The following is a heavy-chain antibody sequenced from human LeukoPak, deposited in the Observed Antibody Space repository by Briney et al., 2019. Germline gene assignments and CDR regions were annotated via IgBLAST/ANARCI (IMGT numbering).Heavy chain of an antibody. CDR2: IKQDGSEK. CDR1: GFTFSSYW. V-gene: IGHV3-7*01. D-gene: IGHD2-21*02. Sequence: GGSLRLSCADSGFTFSSYWMSWVRQAPGKGLEWVANIKQDGSEKYYVDSVKGRFTISKDNAKNSLYLQMNSLRAEDTAVYYCARDPFVVVTAIYFDYWGQGTLVTVSS. J-gene: IGHJ4*02. CDR3: ARDPFVVVTAIYFDY.